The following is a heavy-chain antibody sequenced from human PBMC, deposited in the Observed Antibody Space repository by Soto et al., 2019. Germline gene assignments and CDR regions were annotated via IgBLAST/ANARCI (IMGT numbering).Heavy chain of an antibody. J-gene: IGHJ6*02. CDR2: IYHSGST. CDR3: ARGGGPDIAYGMDV. CDR1: GGSISSINW. V-gene: IGHV4-4*02. Sequence: SETLSLTCDVSGGSISSINWWSWVRQPPGKGLKWIGEIYHSGSTTYNPSPKSRVTISVDKSKNQFSLKLKSVTAADTAIYYCARGGGPDIAYGMDVWGQGTTVTVSS. D-gene: IGHD5-12*01.